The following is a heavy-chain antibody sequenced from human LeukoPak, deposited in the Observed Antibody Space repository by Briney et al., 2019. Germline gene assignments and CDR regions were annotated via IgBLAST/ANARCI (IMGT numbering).Heavy chain of an antibody. Sequence: PGGSLGLSCAASRFTFSNAWMSWVRQAPGKGLEWVAVIWYDGSNKYYADSVKGRFTISRDNSKNTLYLQMNSLRAEDTAVYYCARDQASMTPGYWGQGTLVTVSS. V-gene: IGHV3-33*08. J-gene: IGHJ4*02. CDR2: IWYDGSNK. D-gene: IGHD1-14*01. CDR1: RFTFSNAW. CDR3: ARDQASMTPGY.